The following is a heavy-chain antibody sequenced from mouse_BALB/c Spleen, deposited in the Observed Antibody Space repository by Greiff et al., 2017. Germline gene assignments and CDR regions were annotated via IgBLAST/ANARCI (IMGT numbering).Heavy chain of an antibody. V-gene: IGHV1-77*01. CDR3: ARLWFYAMDY. Sequence: VQLQESGAELARPGASVKLSCKASGYTFTDYYINWVKQRTGQGLEWIGEIYPGSGNTYYNEKFKGKATLTADKSSSTAYMQLSSLTSEDSAVYFCARLWFYAMDYWGQGTSVTVSS. D-gene: IGHD2-2*01. CDR2: IYPGSGNT. J-gene: IGHJ4*01. CDR1: GYTFTDYY.